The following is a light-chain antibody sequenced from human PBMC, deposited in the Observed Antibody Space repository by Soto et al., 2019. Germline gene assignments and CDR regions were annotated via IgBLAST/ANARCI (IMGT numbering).Light chain of an antibody. CDR3: SSYTSNSSYTHV. J-gene: IGLJ1*01. CDR2: EVS. Sequence: QSVLTQPASVSGSPGQSITVSCTGTSSDVGGYNSVSWYQQHPGKPPKLIIYEVSNRPSGVSDRFSGSKSGNTASLTISGLQAEDEADYYCSSYTSNSSYTHVFGTGTKVTVL. CDR1: SSDVGGYNS. V-gene: IGLV2-14*03.